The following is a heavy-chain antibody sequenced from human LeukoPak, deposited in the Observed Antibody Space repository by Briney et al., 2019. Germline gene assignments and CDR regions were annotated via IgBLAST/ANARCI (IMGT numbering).Heavy chain of an antibody. CDR3: APDSRGAFPNWFDP. V-gene: IGHV3-23*01. Sequence: GGSLRLSCAVSGFTFNNYARSWLRQAPGKGREWVSSISGSGDTTYYADPVKGRFTISRDNSKNTLYLQMNSLRAEDTAVYYCAPDSRGAFPNWFDPWGQGTLVTVSS. D-gene: IGHD3-22*01. J-gene: IGHJ5*02. CDR2: ISGSGDTT. CDR1: GFTFNNYA.